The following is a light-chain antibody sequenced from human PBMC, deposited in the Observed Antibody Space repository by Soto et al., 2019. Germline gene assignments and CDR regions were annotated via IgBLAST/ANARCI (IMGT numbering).Light chain of an antibody. Sequence: QAVVTQEPSVTVSPGGTVTLTCTSSTGEVTGNNYPNWIQQKPGQAPRTLIYSANNKHSWTPARFSGFLLGGKAALTLSGVQPEDEADYYCLLYYGGAHVFGTGTKLTVL. CDR3: LLYYGGAHV. V-gene: IGLV7-43*01. CDR1: TGEVTGNNY. J-gene: IGLJ1*01. CDR2: SAN.